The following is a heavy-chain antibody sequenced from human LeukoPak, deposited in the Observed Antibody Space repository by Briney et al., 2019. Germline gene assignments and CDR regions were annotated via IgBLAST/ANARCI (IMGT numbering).Heavy chain of an antibody. D-gene: IGHD6-13*01. J-gene: IGHJ4*02. CDR2: IKNDGSST. V-gene: IGHV3-74*03. CDR3: ARDSSSWYYDY. Sequence: GGSLRLSCAASGFTFSIYSMHCVRHTPGKGLVWVSCIKNDGSSTTYADSVKGRITISRDNAKNTLHLQMNSLIAEDTAVYYCARDSSSWYYDYWGQGTLVTVSS. CDR1: GFTFSIYS.